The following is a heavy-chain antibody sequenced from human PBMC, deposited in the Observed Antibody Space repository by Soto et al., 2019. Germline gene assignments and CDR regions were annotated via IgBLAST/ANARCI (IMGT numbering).Heavy chain of an antibody. D-gene: IGHD3-3*01. V-gene: IGHV4-59*01. Sequence: NPSETLSLTCTVSGGSISSYYWSWIRQPPGKGLEWIGYIYYSGSTNYNPSLKSRVTISVDTSKNQFSLKLSSVTAADTAVYYCARAREGFLEWSHGMDVWGQGTTVTVSS. J-gene: IGHJ6*02. CDR1: GGSISSYY. CDR3: ARAREGFLEWSHGMDV. CDR2: IYYSGST.